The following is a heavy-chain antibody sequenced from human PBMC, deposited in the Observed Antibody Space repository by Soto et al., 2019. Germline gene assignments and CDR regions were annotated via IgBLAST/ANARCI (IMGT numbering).Heavy chain of an antibody. D-gene: IGHD3-3*02. CDR1: GYTFSGYY. V-gene: IGHV1-2*02. Sequence: QVQLVQSGAEVKKPGASVKVSCKASGYTFSGYYMHWVRQAPGQGLEWMGWINTLSGDTSFPQKFQGRLAMTRDTSLDTAFLEVSRLTSDDTAIYYCARSLLKVILPLGYWGQGTLVSVSS. J-gene: IGHJ4*02. CDR2: INTLSGDT. CDR3: ARSLLKVILPLGY.